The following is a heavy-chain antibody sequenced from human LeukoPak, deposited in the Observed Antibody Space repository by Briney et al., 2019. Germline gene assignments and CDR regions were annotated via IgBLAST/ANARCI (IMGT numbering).Heavy chain of an antibody. CDR1: GFTFSSYA. CDR3: ATGREGYDFWTGYWG. J-gene: IGHJ4*02. D-gene: IGHD3-3*01. V-gene: IGHV3-23*01. CDR2: ISGSGGST. Sequence: GGSLRLSCAASGFTFSSYAMSWVRQAPGKGLEWVSAISGSGGSTYYADSVKGRFVISRDNARDTLYLQMNSLRAEDTAVYYCATGREGYDFWTGYWGWGQGTRVTVSS.